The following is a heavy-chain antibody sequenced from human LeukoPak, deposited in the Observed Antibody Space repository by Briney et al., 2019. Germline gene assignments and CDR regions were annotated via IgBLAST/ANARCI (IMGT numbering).Heavy chain of an antibody. V-gene: IGHV3-23*03. CDR2: IYSDNT. CDR1: GFTFSSYA. D-gene: IGHD3-22*01. J-gene: IGHJ3*02. CDR3: AKAARMILGAFDI. Sequence: GGSLRLSCAASGFTFSSYAMHWVRQAPGKGLEWVSFIYSDNTHYSDSVKGRFTISRDNSKNTLYLQMNSLRAEDTAVYYCAKAARMILGAFDIWGQGTMVTVSS.